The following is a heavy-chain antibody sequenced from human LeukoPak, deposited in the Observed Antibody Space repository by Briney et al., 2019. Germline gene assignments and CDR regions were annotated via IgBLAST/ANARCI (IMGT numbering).Heavy chain of an antibody. J-gene: IGHJ4*02. CDR1: GFTFSSYE. CDR2: ISSSGSTI. D-gene: IGHD3-9*01. V-gene: IGHV3-48*03. Sequence: GGSLRLSCAASGFTFSSYEMNWVRQAPGKGLEWVSYISSSGSTIYYADSVKGRFNISRDNAKNSLYLQMNSLRAEDTAVYYCALRVGEGLRYFDWPHYFDYWGQGTLVTVSS. CDR3: ALRVGEGLRYFDWPHYFDY.